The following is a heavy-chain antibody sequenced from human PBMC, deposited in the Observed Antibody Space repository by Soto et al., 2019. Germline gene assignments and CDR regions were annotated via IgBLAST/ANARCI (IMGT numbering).Heavy chain of an antibody. Sequence: QVQLQESGPGLVKPSETMSLTCTVAGVSISNSNTYWNWVRQPPGKGLEWIGFVYYRGSTKYNPSLESRVTISVAASRNQLSLELTSVTATDTAVYYCAGGGGSYSSGWYYDSWGQGTLVTVSS. CDR1: GVSISNSNTY. CDR2: VYYRGST. CDR3: AGGGGSYSSGWYYDS. J-gene: IGHJ4*02. D-gene: IGHD6-19*01. V-gene: IGHV4-59*08.